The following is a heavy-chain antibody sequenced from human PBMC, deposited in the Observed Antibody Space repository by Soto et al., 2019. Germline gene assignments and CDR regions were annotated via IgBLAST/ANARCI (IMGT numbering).Heavy chain of an antibody. CDR3: TRGGTIFGVLNYYGMDV. D-gene: IGHD3-3*01. V-gene: IGHV3-49*04. J-gene: IGHJ6*02. CDR2: IRSKAYGGAT. CDR1: GFTLGDYS. Sequence: GGSLRLSCTASGFTLGDYSTNWVRQAPGKGLEWVGFIRSKAYGGATEYAASVEGRFTISRDDSKSIAYLQMNSLKTEDTAMYYCTRGGTIFGVLNYYGMDVWGQGTTVTVSS.